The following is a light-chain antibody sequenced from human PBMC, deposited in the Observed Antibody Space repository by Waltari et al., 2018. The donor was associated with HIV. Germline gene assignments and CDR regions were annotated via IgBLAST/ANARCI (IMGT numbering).Light chain of an antibody. CDR2: DAS. CDR1: QSVSGF. V-gene: IGKV3-11*02. J-gene: IGKJ4*01. Sequence: EIVLTQSPATLSLSPGDRATLSCRASQSVSGFLAWYQQKPGQPPRLLIYDASNTAAGIPDRFGGSGSGRDFTLTISSLEPEDFAVYFCQQRSSWPLTFGGGTKVEIK. CDR3: QQRSSWPLT.